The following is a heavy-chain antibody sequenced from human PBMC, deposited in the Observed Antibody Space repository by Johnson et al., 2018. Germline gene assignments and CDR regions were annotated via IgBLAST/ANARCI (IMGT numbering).Heavy chain of an antibody. CDR2: ISGSGHTT. V-gene: IGHV3-23*01. D-gene: IGHD5-24*01. CDR1: EFTFSSHA. Sequence: VQLQESGGDLVQPGGSLRLSCAASEFTFSSHAMTLVRQAPGKGLEWVATISGSGHTTYYADPVTGLFTVSRDNSRDTLYMQMDSLRAEDTATHYCAKTGRQIATTWYRYFDYWGQGTLVTVSS. CDR3: AKTGRQIATTWYRYFDY. J-gene: IGHJ4*02.